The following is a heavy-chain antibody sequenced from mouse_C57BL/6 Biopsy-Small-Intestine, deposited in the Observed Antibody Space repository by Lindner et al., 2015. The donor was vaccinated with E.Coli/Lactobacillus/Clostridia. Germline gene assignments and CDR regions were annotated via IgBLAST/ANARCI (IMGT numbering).Heavy chain of an antibody. D-gene: IGHD2-5*01. Sequence: VQLQESGAELVRPGASVKISCKAFGYTFTNNRINWVKQRPGQGLDWIGYINPYNDYTNYNQKFKGKATLTVDKSSSTAYMELSSLTSEDSAVYYCARSYYSNSGAMDYWGQGTSVTVSS. CDR1: GYTFTNNR. CDR3: ARSYYSNSGAMDY. V-gene: IGHV1S45*01. J-gene: IGHJ4*01. CDR2: INPYNDYT.